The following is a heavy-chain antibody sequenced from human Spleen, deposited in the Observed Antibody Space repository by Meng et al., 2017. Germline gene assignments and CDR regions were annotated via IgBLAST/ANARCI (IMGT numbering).Heavy chain of an antibody. CDR3: ARDSSGYNYFDY. CDR1: GGSFSGYY. Sequence: GSLRLSCAVYGGSFSGYYWSWIRQPPGKGLEWIGEINHSGSTNYNPSLKSRVTISVDTSKNQFSLKLISVTAADTAVYYCARDSSGYNYFDYWGQGTRVTVSS. J-gene: IGHJ4*01. V-gene: IGHV4-34*01. D-gene: IGHD3-22*01. CDR2: INHSGST.